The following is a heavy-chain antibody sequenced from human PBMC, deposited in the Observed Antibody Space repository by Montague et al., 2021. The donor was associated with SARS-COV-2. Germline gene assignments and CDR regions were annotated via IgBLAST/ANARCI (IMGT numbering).Heavy chain of an antibody. Sequence: SETLSLTCTVSGGSVSSGGYYWSWIRQPPGKGLEWIGYIYYSGSTNYNPSLKSRVTMSLVTSKNQFSLKLTSVTAADTAVYYCAGVSLAAAATRSDYWGQGTLVTVSS. D-gene: IGHD6-13*01. CDR2: IYYSGST. CDR3: AGVSLAAAATRSDY. CDR1: GGSVSSGGYY. J-gene: IGHJ4*02. V-gene: IGHV4-61*08.